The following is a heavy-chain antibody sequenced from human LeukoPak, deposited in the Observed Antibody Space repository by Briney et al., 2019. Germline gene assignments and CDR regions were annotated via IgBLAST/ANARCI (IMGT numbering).Heavy chain of an antibody. V-gene: IGHV3-21*01. J-gene: IGHJ3*02. D-gene: IGHD3-3*01. CDR1: GFTFSAYS. Sequence: GGSLRLSCAVSGFTFSAYSMNWVRQAPGKGLEWVSSISSSSSYIYYADSVKGRFTISRDNAKNSLYLQMNSLRAEDTAVYYCARDVRFLEWLDDAFDIWGQGTMVTVSS. CDR2: ISSSSSYI. CDR3: ARDVRFLEWLDDAFDI.